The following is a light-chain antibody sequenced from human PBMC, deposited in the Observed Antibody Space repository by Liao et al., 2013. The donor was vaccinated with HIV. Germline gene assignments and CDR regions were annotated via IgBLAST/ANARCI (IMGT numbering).Light chain of an antibody. J-gene: IGLJ3*02. CDR1: KLEDKF. Sequence: SYELTQPPSMSVSPGQTASITCSGDKLEDKFVCWFQQKPGQSPVLVIYQDSKRPSGITERFSGSNSGNTATLTISGTQAMDEADYFCQAWDSSTWVFGGGTKVTVL. V-gene: IGLV3-1*01. CDR2: QDS. CDR3: QAWDSSTWV.